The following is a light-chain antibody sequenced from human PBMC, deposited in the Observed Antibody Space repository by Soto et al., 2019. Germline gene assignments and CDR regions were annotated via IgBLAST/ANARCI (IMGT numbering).Light chain of an antibody. CDR1: QSVRSSH. CDR3: QQYGSLSWT. J-gene: IGKJ1*01. Sequence: EIVFTQSPGTLSLTPGERATLSCRTSQSVRSSHLAWYQQKPGQAPRLLIYGASSRATGIPDRFSGSGSGTDFTLTISRLEPEDFAVYHCQQYGSLSWTFGQGTKVDI. CDR2: GAS. V-gene: IGKV3-20*01.